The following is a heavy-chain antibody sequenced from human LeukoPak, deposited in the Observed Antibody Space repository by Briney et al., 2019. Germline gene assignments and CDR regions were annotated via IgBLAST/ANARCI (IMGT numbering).Heavy chain of an antibody. Sequence: GRSLRLSCAASGFTFSSYGMHWVRQAPGKGLEWVAVIWYDGSNKYYADSVKGRFTISRDNSKNTLYLQMNSLRAEDTAVYYCARAEAGVGQPIDYWGQGTLVTVSS. D-gene: IGHD3/OR15-3a*01. V-gene: IGHV3-33*01. CDR2: IWYDGSNK. J-gene: IGHJ4*02. CDR3: ARAEAGVGQPIDY. CDR1: GFTFSSYG.